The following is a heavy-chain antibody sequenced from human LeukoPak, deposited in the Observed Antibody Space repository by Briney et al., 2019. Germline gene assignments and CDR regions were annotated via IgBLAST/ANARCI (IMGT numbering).Heavy chain of an antibody. CDR3: ARSYGSGSYFVY. CDR1: GGSMSSYY. V-gene: IGHV4-34*01. J-gene: IGHJ4*02. CDR2: INHSGST. D-gene: IGHD3-10*01. Sequence: SETLSLTCTVSGGSMSSYYWSWIRQPPGKGLEWIGEINHSGSTNLNPSLKSRVTISIDTSKNQFSLKLSSVTAADTAVYYCARSYGSGSYFVYWGQGTLVTVSS.